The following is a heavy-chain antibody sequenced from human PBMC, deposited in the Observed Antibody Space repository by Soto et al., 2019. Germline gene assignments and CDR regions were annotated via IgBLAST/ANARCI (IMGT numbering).Heavy chain of an antibody. J-gene: IGHJ4*02. V-gene: IGHV3-21*01. CDR1: GFTFSSYS. D-gene: IGHD5-18*01. CDR2: ISSSSSYI. Sequence: GGSLRLSCAASGFTFSSYSMNWVRQTPGKGLEWVSSISSSSSYIYYADSVKGRFTISRDNAKNSLYLQMNSLRAEDTAVYYCARVAGRYSYGPANYWGQGTLVTVSS. CDR3: ARVAGRYSYGPANY.